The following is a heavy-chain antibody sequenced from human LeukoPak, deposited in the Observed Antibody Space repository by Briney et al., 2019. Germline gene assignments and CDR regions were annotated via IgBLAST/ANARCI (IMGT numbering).Heavy chain of an antibody. D-gene: IGHD3-10*01. CDR2: ISGSGAVT. J-gene: IGHJ4*02. Sequence: GGSLRLSCAGSGYTFSTYAMSWVRQAPGKGQEWVSTISGSGAVTYYADSVKGRFTISRDNSKSTMYMQMNSLRGEDTAMYYCAKGYGSGSQPHYFGFWGQGTLVTVSS. V-gene: IGHV3-23*01. CDR1: GYTFSTYA. CDR3: AKGYGSGSQPHYFGF.